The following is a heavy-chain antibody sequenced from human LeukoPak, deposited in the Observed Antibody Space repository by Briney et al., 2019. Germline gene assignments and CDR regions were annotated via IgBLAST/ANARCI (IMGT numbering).Heavy chain of an antibody. Sequence: PSETLSLTCAVYGGSFSGYYWSWIRQPPGKGLEWIGEINHSGSTNYNPSLKSRVTISVDTSKNQFSLKLSSVTAADTAVYYCARHSATRSSSWYGYWGQGTLVTVSS. CDR1: GGSFSGYY. V-gene: IGHV4-34*01. CDR2: INHSGST. D-gene: IGHD6-13*01. CDR3: ARHSATRSSSWYGY. J-gene: IGHJ4*02.